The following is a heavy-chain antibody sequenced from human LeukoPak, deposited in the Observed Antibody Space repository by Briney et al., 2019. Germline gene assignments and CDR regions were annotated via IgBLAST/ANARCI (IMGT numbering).Heavy chain of an antibody. CDR3: ARSGYYYDSSGYSPLDH. CDR2: MSSSRYI. CDR1: GFTFSTYN. D-gene: IGHD3-22*01. V-gene: IGHV3-21*01. Sequence: PGGSLRLSCAASGFTFSTYNMNWVRQAPGKGLEWVSSMSSSRYIYYADSVKGRFTISRDNAKNSLYLQMNSLRAEDTAVYYCARSGYYYDSSGYSPLDHWGQGTLVTVSS. J-gene: IGHJ4*02.